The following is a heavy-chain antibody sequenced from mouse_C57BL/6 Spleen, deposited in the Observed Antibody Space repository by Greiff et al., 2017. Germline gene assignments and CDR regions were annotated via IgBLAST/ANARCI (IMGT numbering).Heavy chain of an antibody. CDR3: ARRGITTVVATPYYYAMDY. CDR2: IYPGSGST. CDR1: GYTFTSYW. D-gene: IGHD1-1*01. Sequence: QVQLQQPGAELVKPGASVKMSCKASGYTFTSYWITWVKQRPGQGLEWIGDIYPGSGSTNYNEKFKSKATLTVDTSSSTAYMQLSSLTSEDSAVYYCARRGITTVVATPYYYAMDYWGQGTSVTVSS. V-gene: IGHV1-55*01. J-gene: IGHJ4*01.